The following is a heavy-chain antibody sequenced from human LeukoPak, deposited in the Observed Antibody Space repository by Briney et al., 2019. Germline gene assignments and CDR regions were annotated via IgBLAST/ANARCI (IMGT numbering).Heavy chain of an antibody. D-gene: IGHD3-3*01. V-gene: IGHV4-39*02. Sequence: SETLSLTCTVSGGSISSSSYYWGWIRQPPGKGLEWIGSIYYSGSTYYNPSLKSRVTISVDTSKNQFSLKLSSVTAADTAVYYCAKDRLAATIFGVVNDFDYWGQGTLVTVSS. CDR2: IYYSGST. CDR1: GGSISSSSYY. CDR3: AKDRLAATIFGVVNDFDY. J-gene: IGHJ4*02.